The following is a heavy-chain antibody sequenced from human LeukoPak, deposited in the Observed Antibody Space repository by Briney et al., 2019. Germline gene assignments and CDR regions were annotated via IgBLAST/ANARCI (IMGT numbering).Heavy chain of an antibody. V-gene: IGHV3-48*01. CDR3: ARGDYNPDY. J-gene: IGHJ4*02. Sequence: PGGSLRPSCAASGFTFSSYSMNWVRQAPGKGLEWVSYISRSSSGKYYADSVKGRFTVSRDNAKNSLYLQMNSLRAEDTAVYYCARGDYNPDYWGQGTLVTVSS. D-gene: IGHD4-11*01. CDR2: ISRSSSGK. CDR1: GFTFSSYS.